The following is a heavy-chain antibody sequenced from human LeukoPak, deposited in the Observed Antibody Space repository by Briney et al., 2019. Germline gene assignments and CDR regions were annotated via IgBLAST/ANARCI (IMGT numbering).Heavy chain of an antibody. Sequence: ASVKVSCKASGYTFTSYGISWVRQAPGQGLEWMGWISAYNGNTNYAQKLQGRVTMTTDTSTSPAYMELRSLRSDDTAVYYCARVPLEATMVRGVIPNWFDPWGQGTLVTVSS. V-gene: IGHV1-18*04. CDR2: ISAYNGNT. CDR3: ARVPLEATMVRGVIPNWFDP. D-gene: IGHD3-10*01. CDR1: GYTFTSYG. J-gene: IGHJ5*02.